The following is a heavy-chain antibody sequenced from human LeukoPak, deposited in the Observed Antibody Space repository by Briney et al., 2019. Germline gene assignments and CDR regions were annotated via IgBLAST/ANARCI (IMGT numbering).Heavy chain of an antibody. D-gene: IGHD1-26*01. CDR3: ARRVGHPPDFEP. CDR2: IYNTGST. CDR1: DVSITYYY. Sequence: PSETLSLTCSVSDVSITYYYWSWLRQPPGKGLEWLGHIYNTGSTNYNPSLKSRVTISVDTSKNQSSLNLSSVTAAVTAVYYCARRVGHPPDFEPWGQGALVTVSS. J-gene: IGHJ5*02. V-gene: IGHV4-59*08.